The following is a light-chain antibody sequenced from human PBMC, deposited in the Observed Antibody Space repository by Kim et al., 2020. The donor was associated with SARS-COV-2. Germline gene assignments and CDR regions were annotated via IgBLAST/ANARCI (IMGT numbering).Light chain of an antibody. CDR2: DAS. V-gene: IGKV1-5*01. CDR3: QEYKSYPDA. Sequence: DIQMTQSPSTLSASVGDRVTITCRASQSISSWLAWYQQKPGKAPKLLIYDASSLESGVPSRLSGSGSGTEFTLTISSLQPDDFATYLCQEYKSYPDAFGQGTKLEL. CDR1: QSISSW. J-gene: IGKJ2*01.